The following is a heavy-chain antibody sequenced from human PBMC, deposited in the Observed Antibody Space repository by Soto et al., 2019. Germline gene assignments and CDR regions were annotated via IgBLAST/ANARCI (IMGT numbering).Heavy chain of an antibody. CDR2: TYQSGSA. CDR3: ARDYYGMDV. Sequence: SETLSLTCTVSGGSISSGGYSWTWIRQSPGKGLEWIGYTYQSGSAYYNPSLKSRVTISVDGPKNQFSLNLTSVTAADTAVYYCARDYYGMDVWGQGTTVTVSS. V-gene: IGHV4-30-2*06. CDR1: GGSISSGGYS. J-gene: IGHJ6*02.